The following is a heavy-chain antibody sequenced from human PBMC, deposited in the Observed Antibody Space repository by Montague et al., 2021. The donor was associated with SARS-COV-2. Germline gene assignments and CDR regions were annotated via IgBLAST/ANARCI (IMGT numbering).Heavy chain of an antibody. Sequence: TLSLTCTVSGGSISSGGYYWSWIRQHPGKGLEWIGYIYYSGSTYYNPSLKSRVTISVDTSKNQFSLKLNSVTAADTAVYYCARGGSVDAFDVWGQGTMVTVSS. D-gene: IGHD3-10*01. CDR3: ARGGSVDAFDV. CDR1: GGSISSGGYY. J-gene: IGHJ3*01. CDR2: IYYSGST. V-gene: IGHV4-31*03.